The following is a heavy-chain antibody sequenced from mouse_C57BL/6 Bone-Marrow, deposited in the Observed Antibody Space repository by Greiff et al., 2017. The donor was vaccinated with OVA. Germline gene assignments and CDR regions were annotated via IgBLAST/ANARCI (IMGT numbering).Heavy chain of an antibody. J-gene: IGHJ4*01. CDR3: ARRYDYDGYYAMDY. V-gene: IGHV1-19*01. Sequence: EVQLQQSGPVLVKPGASVKMSCKASGYTFTDYYMNWVKQSHGKSLEWIGVINPYNGGTSYNQKFKGKATLTVDKSSSTAYMELNSLTSEDSAVYYCARRYDYDGYYAMDYWGQGTSVTVSS. CDR1: GYTFTDYY. D-gene: IGHD2-4*01. CDR2: INPYNGGT.